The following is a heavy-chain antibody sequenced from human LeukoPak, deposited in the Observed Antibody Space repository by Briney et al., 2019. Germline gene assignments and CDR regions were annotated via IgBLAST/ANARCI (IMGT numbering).Heavy chain of an antibody. Sequence: GGSLRLSCAASGFTFSSYWMHWVRQAPGKGLVWVSRINSDGSSTSYADSVKGRFTISRDNAKNTLYLQMNSLRAEDTAVYYCARLIRIAARHDYWGQGTLVTVSS. CDR2: INSDGSST. D-gene: IGHD6-6*01. CDR1: GFTFSSYW. CDR3: ARLIRIAARHDY. V-gene: IGHV3-74*01. J-gene: IGHJ4*02.